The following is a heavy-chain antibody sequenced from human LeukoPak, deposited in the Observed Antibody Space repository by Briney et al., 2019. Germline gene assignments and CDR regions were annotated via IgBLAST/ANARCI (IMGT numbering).Heavy chain of an antibody. CDR3: ARHNYGDYFPALSLDY. CDR1: GGSISSGRSP. D-gene: IGHD4-17*01. CDR2: IYHNGAT. Sequence: SQTLSLTCEVSGGSISSGRSPWSWIRQSPGKGLEWIGYIYHNGATYDNPSLKSRVTISVDTSKNQFSLKLRSVTAADTAVYYCARHNYGDYFPALSLDYWGQGTLVTVSS. J-gene: IGHJ4*02. V-gene: IGHV4-30-2*06.